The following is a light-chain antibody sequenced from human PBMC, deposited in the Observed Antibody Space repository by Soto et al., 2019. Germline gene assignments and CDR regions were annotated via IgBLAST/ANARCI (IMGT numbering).Light chain of an antibody. CDR1: QSISGN. CDR3: QQSYCPPYT. J-gene: IGKJ2*01. V-gene: IGKV1-39*01. Sequence: EMTQSPSSLSASVGDRVTITCRASQSISGNVNWYQFQPGKAPKLLIYAASNLQTGVPSRFTGSGSGTDFVLTISGLQPEDSATDYCQQSYCPPYTFGLGTHLEIK. CDR2: AAS.